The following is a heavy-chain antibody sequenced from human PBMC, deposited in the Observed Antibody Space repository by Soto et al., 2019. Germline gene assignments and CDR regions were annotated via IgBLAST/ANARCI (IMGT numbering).Heavy chain of an antibody. CDR2: IIPLFGTA. D-gene: IGHD5-18*01. CDR1: GGTFSSYA. CDR3: ARGVDSYGCSHYYGMDV. J-gene: IGHJ6*02. Sequence: QVQLVQSGAEVKKPGSSVKVSCKASGGTFSSYAISWVRQAPGQGLEWMGGIIPLFGTANYEEKFQGRVTISAXXSXSXXYRDLSSLRSEDTAVYYCARGVDSYGCSHYYGMDVWVRGSTVTVSS. V-gene: IGHV1-69*12.